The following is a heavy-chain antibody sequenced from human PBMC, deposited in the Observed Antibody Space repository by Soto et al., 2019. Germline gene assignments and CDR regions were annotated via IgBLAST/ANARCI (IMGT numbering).Heavy chain of an antibody. V-gene: IGHV3-30*18. CDR3: AKDFYGAAGTRWFSLDV. Sequence: GESLKISCAASGFTFSSYGMHWVRQAPGKGLEWVAVISYDGSNKYYADSVKGRFTISRDNSKNTLYLQMNSLRAEDTAVYYCAKDFYGAAGTRWFSLDVWGKGTTVTVSS. CDR2: ISYDGSNK. CDR1: GFTFSSYG. J-gene: IGHJ6*04. D-gene: IGHD6-13*01.